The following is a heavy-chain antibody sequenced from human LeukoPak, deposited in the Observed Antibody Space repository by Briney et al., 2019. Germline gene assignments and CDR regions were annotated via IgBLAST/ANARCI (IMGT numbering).Heavy chain of an antibody. V-gene: IGHV1-3*01. J-gene: IGHJ6*02. CDR3: ARGYCSSTSCYMDV. D-gene: IGHD2-2*01. CDR1: GHTSATYA. Sequence: ASVKVSCKASGHTSATYAIHWVRQAPGQGLEWMGWINAGNGNIKYSQKFQGRVTITGDTSASTAYMELSSLRSEDTAVYYCARGYCSSTSCYMDVWGQGTTVTVSS. CDR2: INAGNGNI.